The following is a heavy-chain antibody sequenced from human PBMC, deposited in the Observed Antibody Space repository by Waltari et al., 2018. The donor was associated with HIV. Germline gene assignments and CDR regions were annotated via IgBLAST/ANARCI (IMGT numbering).Heavy chain of an antibody. CDR3: AHGHLIGYCSGGSCYQDAFDI. J-gene: IGHJ3*02. V-gene: IGHV2-5*02. CDR2: IYWDDDK. CDR1: GFSLSTSGVG. D-gene: IGHD2-15*01. Sequence: QITLKESGPTLVKPTQTLTLTCTFSGFSLSTSGVGVGWIRQPPGQALEWLALIYWDDDKRYSPSLKSRLTITKDTSKNQVVLTMTNMDPVDTATYYCAHGHLIGYCSGGSCYQDAFDIWGQGTMVTVSS.